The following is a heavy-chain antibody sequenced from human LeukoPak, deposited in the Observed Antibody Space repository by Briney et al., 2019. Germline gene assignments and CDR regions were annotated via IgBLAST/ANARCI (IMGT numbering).Heavy chain of an antibody. CDR3: ARDPTAVANLPQYYLDY. CDR2: ISYDRSLK. Sequence: GGSLRLSCAASGFTFSSYAMHWVRQAPGKGLEWVAVISYDRSLKYYADSVRGRFTISSDNSKNTLCLQMNSLRVEDTAVYYCARDPTAVANLPQYYLDYWGQGILVTVSS. V-gene: IGHV3-30*04. D-gene: IGHD4-23*01. J-gene: IGHJ4*02. CDR1: GFTFSSYA.